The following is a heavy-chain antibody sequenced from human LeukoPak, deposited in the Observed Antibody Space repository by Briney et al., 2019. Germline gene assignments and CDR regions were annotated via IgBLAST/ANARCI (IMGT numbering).Heavy chain of an antibody. J-gene: IGHJ4*02. CDR1: GYTFTSYA. D-gene: IGHD1-7*01. V-gene: IGHV1-3*01. CDR3: ARGKTGTTPLFDY. CDR2: INGGNGNT. Sequence: ASVKVSCKASGYTFTSYAMHWVRQAPGQRLEWMGWINGGNGNTQYSQKIQGRVTITRDTPASTAYMELSSLRSEDTAVYYCARGKTGTTPLFDYWGQGTLVTVSS.